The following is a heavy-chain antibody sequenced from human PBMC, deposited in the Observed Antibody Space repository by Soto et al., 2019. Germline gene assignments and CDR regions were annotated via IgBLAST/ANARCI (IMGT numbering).Heavy chain of an antibody. J-gene: IGHJ5*02. V-gene: IGHV4-39*01. CDR2: IYYSRNT. CDR1: GGSISSRSYY. D-gene: IGHD6-13*01. Sequence: QLQLQESGPGLVKPSETLSLTCTVSGGSISSRSYYWGWIRQPPGKGLEWIGCIYYSRNTYYNPSLTSRVTISVDTSKNQFSLKLSSVTAADTAVYYCARPGRIAAAGIGLDPWGQGTLVTVSS. CDR3: ARPGRIAAAGIGLDP.